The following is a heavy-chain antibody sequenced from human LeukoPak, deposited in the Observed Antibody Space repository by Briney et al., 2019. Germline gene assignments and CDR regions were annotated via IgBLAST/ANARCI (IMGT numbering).Heavy chain of an antibody. CDR1: GGSISFHY. Sequence: SETLSLTCTVSGGSISFHYWSWIRQPPGKGLEWIGYIHLSGSTYYDPSLRSRVTISGDTSENQLSLRLNSVTAADTAVYYCARGGVWYFDLWGRGTLVTVSS. J-gene: IGHJ2*01. D-gene: IGHD3-16*01. CDR3: ARGGVWYFDL. V-gene: IGHV4-59*11. CDR2: IHLSGST.